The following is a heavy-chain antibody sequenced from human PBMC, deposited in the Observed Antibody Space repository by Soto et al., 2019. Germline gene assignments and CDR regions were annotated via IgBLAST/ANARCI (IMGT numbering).Heavy chain of an antibody. Sequence: QVQLQESGPGLVKPSQTLSLTCTVSGVSISRGVYYLDKIRQHRGKALEWMGSIYYSGSTYYNPSLTSRVTTCVDTAKNEFYLKLRWVTGADTAVYYCARGVLHWGQGTLVTVSS. CDR1: GVSISRGVYY. V-gene: IGHV4-31*03. D-gene: IGHD3-16*01. J-gene: IGHJ4*02. CDR3: ARGVLH. CDR2: IYYSGST.